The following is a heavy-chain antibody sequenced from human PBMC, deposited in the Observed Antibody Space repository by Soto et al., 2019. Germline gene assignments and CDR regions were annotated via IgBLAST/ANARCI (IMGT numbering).Heavy chain of an antibody. D-gene: IGHD2-2*02. CDR1: GGTFSGYA. V-gene: IGHV1-69*01. Sequence: QVQLVQSGAEVKKPGSSVKVSCKASGGTFSGYAISWVRQAPGQGLEWMRAIFPMFGTSNYAQKVQGRVTITADESTSTAYMDLGSLRSEDTAVYYWARESCSSTSCYKEDYFDLWGQGTLVTVSS. J-gene: IGHJ4*02. CDR2: IFPMFGTS. CDR3: ARESCSSTSCYKEDYFDL.